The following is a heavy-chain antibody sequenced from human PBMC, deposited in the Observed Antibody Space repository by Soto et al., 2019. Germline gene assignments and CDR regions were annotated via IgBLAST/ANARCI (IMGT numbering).Heavy chain of an antibody. J-gene: IGHJ4*02. V-gene: IGHV3-7*01. CDR3: ARDGLLFSGPYRPSRFDY. Sequence: LRLSCAASGFKFSDYWMSWVRQAPGKGLEWVGNIKHDTSEAHYADSVKGRFTITRDNIKNFLFLQMNGLRSDDTASYYCARDGLLFSGPYRPSRFDYWGLGTLVTVSS. D-gene: IGHD3-16*02. CDR1: GFKFSDYW. CDR2: IKHDTSEA.